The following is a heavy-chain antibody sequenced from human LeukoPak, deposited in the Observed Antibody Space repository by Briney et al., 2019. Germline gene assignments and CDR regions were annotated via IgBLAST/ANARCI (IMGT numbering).Heavy chain of an antibody. D-gene: IGHD4-17*01. J-gene: IGHJ4*02. CDR1: GGSISSSSYY. CDR3: ARRTFLYGDYRV. Sequence: PSETLSLTCTVSGGSISSSSYYWGWIRQPPGKGLEWIGSIYYGGSTYYNPSLKSRVTMSVDTSENQFSLKLTSVTATDTAVYYCARRTFLYGDYRVWGQGILVTVSS. CDR2: IYYGGST. V-gene: IGHV4-39*01.